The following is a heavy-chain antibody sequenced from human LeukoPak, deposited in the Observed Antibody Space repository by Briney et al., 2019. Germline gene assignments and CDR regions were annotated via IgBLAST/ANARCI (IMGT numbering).Heavy chain of an antibody. CDR2: ISGSGDSI. CDR3: AKEVGYCSSTGCYGYYYYYGMDV. D-gene: IGHD2-2*01. V-gene: IGHV3-23*01. CDR1: GFTFSTYA. J-gene: IGHJ6*02. Sequence: PGGSLRLSCAASGFTFSTYAMSWVRQAPGKGLEWVSAISGSGDSIYYSDPVKGRFTISRDNSKNTLYLQMNSLRAEDTAVYYCAKEVGYCSSTGCYGYYYYYGMDVWGQGTTVTVSS.